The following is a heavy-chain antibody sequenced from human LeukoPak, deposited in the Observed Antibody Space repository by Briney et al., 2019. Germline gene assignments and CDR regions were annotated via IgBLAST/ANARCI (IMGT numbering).Heavy chain of an antibody. CDR2: INNDGSTT. Sequence: GGSLRLSCAASGFTFSSYWMHWVRQAPGNGLVWVSRINNDGSTTDYADAVKGRFTISRDNAKNTLYLQMNSLRAEDTAVYYCAGGYSGTYRVDYWGQGTLVTVSS. J-gene: IGHJ4*02. V-gene: IGHV3-74*01. CDR3: AGGYSGTYRVDY. CDR1: GFTFSSYW. D-gene: IGHD1-26*01.